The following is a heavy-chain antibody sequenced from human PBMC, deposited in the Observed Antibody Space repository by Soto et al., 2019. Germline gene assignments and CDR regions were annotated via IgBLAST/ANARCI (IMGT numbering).Heavy chain of an antibody. V-gene: IGHV3-23*01. J-gene: IGHJ4*02. CDR3: AKVIWGYSYGYGPVDY. CDR2: ISGSGGST. Sequence: GGSLRLSCAASGFTFSSYAMSWVRQAPGKGLEWVSAISGSGGSTYYADSVKGRFTISRDNSKNTLYLQMNSLRAEDTAVYYCAKVIWGYSYGYGPVDYWGQGTLVTVSS. D-gene: IGHD5-18*01. CDR1: GFTFSSYA.